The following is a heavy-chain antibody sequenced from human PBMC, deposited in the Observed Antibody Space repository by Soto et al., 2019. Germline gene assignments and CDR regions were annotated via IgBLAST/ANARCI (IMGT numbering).Heavy chain of an antibody. Sequence: GKGLEWVSTLSGSGGTAYYADSVKGQFTISRDNSKSTLYLQMNSLRAEDTAVYYCAKDHSTYGPNVIASWGKGAPVIVTS. CDR2: LSGSGGTA. D-gene: IGHD3-10*01. CDR3: AKDHSTYGPNVIAS. V-gene: IGHV3-23*01. J-gene: IGHJ5*01.